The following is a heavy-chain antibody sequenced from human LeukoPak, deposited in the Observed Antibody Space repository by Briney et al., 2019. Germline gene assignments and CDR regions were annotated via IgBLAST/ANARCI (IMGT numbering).Heavy chain of an antibody. V-gene: IGHV3-30*02. Sequence: GGSLRLSCSASGLTFSNFPMHWVRQAPGKGLEWVALIQDDGATTNYVDSVRGRFTISRDNSKSTVYLQMNSLKPDDTAVYYCATQSITLVVVISPFDYWGQGTLVTVSS. CDR2: IQDDGATT. D-gene: IGHD3-22*01. CDR3: ATQSITLVVVISPFDY. CDR1: GLTFSNFP. J-gene: IGHJ4*02.